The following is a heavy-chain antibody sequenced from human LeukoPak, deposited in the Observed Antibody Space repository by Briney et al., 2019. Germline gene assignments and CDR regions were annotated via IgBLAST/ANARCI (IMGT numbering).Heavy chain of an antibody. D-gene: IGHD7-27*01. CDR3: ARAGDGVSFHMDI. Sequence: GGSLRLSCAASGFTVSSNYMSWVRQAPGKGLERVSVIYSGGTTYYADSVKGRFTISRDNSKNTLYLQMNSLRAEDTAVYYCARAGDGVSFHMDIWGKGTTVTISS. CDR1: GFTVSSNY. V-gene: IGHV3-53*01. CDR2: IYSGGTT. J-gene: IGHJ6*03.